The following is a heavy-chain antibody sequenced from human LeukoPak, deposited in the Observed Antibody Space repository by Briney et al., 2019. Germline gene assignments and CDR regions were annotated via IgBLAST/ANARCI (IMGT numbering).Heavy chain of an antibody. J-gene: IGHJ4*02. D-gene: IGHD4-17*01. CDR3: ATLTTATTEVY. CDR2: SNPNSGGT. CDR1: GYTFTGYY. Sequence: GASLKVSCKASGYTFTGYYMHWVRQGPGQRPEWMVRSNPNSGGTNYAQNIQGMVTMTRDTSISTAYMELSRLRSDDTAVYYCATLTTATTEVYWGQGTLVTASS. V-gene: IGHV1-2*06.